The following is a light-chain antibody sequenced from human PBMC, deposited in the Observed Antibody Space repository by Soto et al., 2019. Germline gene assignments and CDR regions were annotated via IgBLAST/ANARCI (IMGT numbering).Light chain of an antibody. CDR2: GAS. CDR1: QSVSSSY. CDR3: QQYGSSPYT. Sequence: EIVLTQSPGTLSLSPGERATLSCRASQSVSSSYFAWYQQKPGQAPRLLIYGASVRATGIPDRFSGSGSGTDFTVTISRLEPEDFGVYYCQQYGSSPYTFGQGTRLEIK. J-gene: IGKJ2*01. V-gene: IGKV3-20*01.